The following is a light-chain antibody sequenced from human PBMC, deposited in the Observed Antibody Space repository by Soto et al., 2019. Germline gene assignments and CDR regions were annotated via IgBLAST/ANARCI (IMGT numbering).Light chain of an antibody. J-gene: IGKJ2*01. CDR3: LQDYNYPYT. Sequence: ATQMTQSPSSLSASVGDRVTITCRASQDITNDLGWYQQKPGKAPKLLIYAASNLQSGVPSRFSGSGSGTDFTLTISSLQPEDFATYYCLQDYNYPYTFGQGTKLEIK. V-gene: IGKV1-6*01. CDR2: AAS. CDR1: QDITND.